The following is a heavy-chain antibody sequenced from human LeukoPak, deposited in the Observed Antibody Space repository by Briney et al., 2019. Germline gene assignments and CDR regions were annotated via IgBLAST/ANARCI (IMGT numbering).Heavy chain of an antibody. CDR2: IYHSEST. J-gene: IGHJ3*02. D-gene: IGHD7-27*01. CDR1: GDSISSRSYY. V-gene: IGHV4-39*07. Sequence: SETLSLTCAVSGDSISSRSYYWAWIRQPPGKGLEWIGSIYHSESTYYNPSLKSRVTISLDTSKNQFSLRLSSLTAADTAVYYCARDRLSLGAFDIWGQGTMVTVSS. CDR3: ARDRLSLGAFDI.